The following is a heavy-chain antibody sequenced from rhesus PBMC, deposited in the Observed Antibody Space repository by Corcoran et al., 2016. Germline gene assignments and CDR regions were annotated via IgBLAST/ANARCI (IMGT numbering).Heavy chain of an antibody. V-gene: IGHV4-80*01. Sequence: QEQLQESGPGLVKPSETLSLTCAVSGASISRSWWSWLRPPPGWGLEWIGEIKWNSGSTDYNPSLKSRVTISIDTSKNQFSLKLSSVTAADTAVYYWAREEGTVTTVYFEFWGQGALVTVSS. CDR3: AREEGTVTTVYFEF. CDR2: IKWNSGST. J-gene: IGHJ1*01. D-gene: IGHD4-23*01. CDR1: GASISRSW.